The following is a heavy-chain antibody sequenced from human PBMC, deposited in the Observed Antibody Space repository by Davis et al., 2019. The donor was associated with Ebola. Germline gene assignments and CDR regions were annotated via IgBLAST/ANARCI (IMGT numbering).Heavy chain of an antibody. Sequence: SLKIPCAASGFTFDDYAMHWVRQAPGKGLEWVSGISWNSGSIGYADSVKGRFTISRDNAKHSLYLQMNSLRAEDTALYYCAKGGIAAAGLIDYWGQGTLVTVSS. D-gene: IGHD6-13*01. CDR1: GFTFDDYA. J-gene: IGHJ4*02. V-gene: IGHV3-9*01. CDR3: AKGGIAAAGLIDY. CDR2: ISWNSGSI.